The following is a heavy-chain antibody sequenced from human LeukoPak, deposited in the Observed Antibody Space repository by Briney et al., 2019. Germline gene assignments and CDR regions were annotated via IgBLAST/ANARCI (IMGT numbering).Heavy chain of an antibody. CDR1: GFTFSSSW. J-gene: IGHJ4*02. V-gene: IGHV3-74*01. Sequence: GGSLRLSCAASGFTFSSSWMHWVRQAPGKGLVWVSRINSDGSSTNYADSVKGRFTITRDNTRNSLFLQMYSLRAEDTAVYFCAREDGYCSGGNCYSYFDSWGQGTLVTVSS. D-gene: IGHD2-15*01. CDR3: AREDGYCSGGNCYSYFDS. CDR2: INSDGSST.